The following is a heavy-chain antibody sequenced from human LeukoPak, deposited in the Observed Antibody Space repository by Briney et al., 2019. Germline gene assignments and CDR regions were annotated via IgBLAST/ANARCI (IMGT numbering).Heavy chain of an antibody. Sequence: KPSETLSLTCTVSGYSISSGYYWGWIRQPPGKGLEWIGYIYYSGTTNYNPSLKSRVTISVDTSKNQFSLQLRSVTAADSAVYYCAREDPQTRVPEGMDVWGQGTTVTVSS. CDR3: AREDPQTRVPEGMDV. J-gene: IGHJ6*02. CDR2: IYYSGTT. CDR1: GYSISSGYY. D-gene: IGHD4/OR15-4a*01. V-gene: IGHV4-38-2*02.